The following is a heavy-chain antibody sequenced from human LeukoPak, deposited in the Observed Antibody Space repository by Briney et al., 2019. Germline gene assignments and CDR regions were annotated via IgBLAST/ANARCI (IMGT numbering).Heavy chain of an antibody. CDR2: IYTSGST. Sequence: PSETLSLICTVSGGSISSYYWSWIRQPAGKGLEWIGRIYTSGSTNYNPSLKSRVTMSVDTSKNQFSLKLSSVTAADTAVYYCARGNFWSGYPYCFDYWGQGTLVTVSS. CDR1: GGSISSYY. D-gene: IGHD3-3*01. CDR3: ARGNFWSGYPYCFDY. V-gene: IGHV4-4*07. J-gene: IGHJ4*02.